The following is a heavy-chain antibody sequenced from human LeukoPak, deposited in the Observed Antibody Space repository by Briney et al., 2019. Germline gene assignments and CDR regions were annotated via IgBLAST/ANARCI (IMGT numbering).Heavy chain of an antibody. CDR1: GGTFSSYA. Sequence: GASVKVSCKASGGTFSSYAISWVRQAPGQGLEWMGRIIPILGIANYAQKFQGRVTITADKSTSTAYMELSSLRSEDTAVYYCARDDDYNPLVHWGQGTLVTVSS. D-gene: IGHD4/OR15-4a*01. V-gene: IGHV1-69*04. CDR3: ARDDDYNPLVH. CDR2: IIPILGIA. J-gene: IGHJ4*02.